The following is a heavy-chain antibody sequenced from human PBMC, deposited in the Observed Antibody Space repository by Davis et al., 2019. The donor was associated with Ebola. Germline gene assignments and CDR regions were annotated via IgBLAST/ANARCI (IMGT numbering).Heavy chain of an antibody. V-gene: IGHV3-21*01. CDR3: AREGGIADPGGGNGMDV. CDR1: GFTFSSYS. CDR2: ISSHSSYI. Sequence: GGSLRLSCAASGFTFSSYSMNWVRQAPGKGLEWVSSISSHSSYIYYADPLKGRFTISRDNAKNSLYLQMSSLRAEDTAVYYCAREGGIADPGGGNGMDVWGKGTTVTVSS. J-gene: IGHJ6*04. D-gene: IGHD6-13*01.